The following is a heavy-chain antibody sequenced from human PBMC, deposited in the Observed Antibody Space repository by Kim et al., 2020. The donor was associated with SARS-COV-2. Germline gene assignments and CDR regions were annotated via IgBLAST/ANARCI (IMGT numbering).Heavy chain of an antibody. CDR2: IYYSGST. CDR1: GGSIISYY. CDR3: ARAGIYSGYDLGAYNWFDP. D-gene: IGHD5-12*01. V-gene: IGHV4-59*01. J-gene: IGHJ5*02. Sequence: SETLSLTCTVSGGSIISYYWSWIRQPPGKGLEWIGYIYYSGSTNYNPSLKSRVTISVDTSKNQFSLKLSSVTAADTAVYYCARAGIYSGYDLGAYNWFDPWGQGTLVTVSS.